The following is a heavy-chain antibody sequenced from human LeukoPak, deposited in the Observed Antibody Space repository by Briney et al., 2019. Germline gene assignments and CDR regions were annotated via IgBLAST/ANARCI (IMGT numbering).Heavy chain of an antibody. CDR2: INPNSGGT. D-gene: IGHD6-13*01. CDR1: GYTFTGCY. V-gene: IGHV1-2*02. Sequence: ASVKVSCKASGYTFTGCYMHWVRQAPGQGLEWMGWINPNSGGTNYAQKFQGRVTMTRDTSISTAYMELSRLRSDDTAVYYCARGLPRIAAAGTRSWFDPWGQGTLVTVSS. CDR3: ARGLPRIAAAGTRSWFDP. J-gene: IGHJ5*02.